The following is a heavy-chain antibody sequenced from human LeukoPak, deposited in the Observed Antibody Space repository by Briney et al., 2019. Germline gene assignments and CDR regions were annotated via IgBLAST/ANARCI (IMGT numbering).Heavy chain of an antibody. Sequence: GGSLRLSCAASGFTVNSNYMSWVRQASGKGLEWVSVFYSGGSTYYADSVKGRFTISRDNSKNTLYLQMNSLRAEDTAVYYCARQRDRYYFDYWGQGTLVTVSS. D-gene: IGHD1-14*01. CDR2: FYSGGST. J-gene: IGHJ4*02. V-gene: IGHV3-66*02. CDR3: ARQRDRYYFDY. CDR1: GFTVNSNY.